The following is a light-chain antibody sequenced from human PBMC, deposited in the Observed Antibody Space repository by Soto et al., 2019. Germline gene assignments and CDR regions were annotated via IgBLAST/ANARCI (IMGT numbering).Light chain of an antibody. V-gene: IGLV2-8*01. CDR1: SSDVGGSNY. J-gene: IGLJ2*01. Sequence: QSALTQPPSASGSPGQSVTISCTGTSSDVGGSNYVSWYQHHPGKAPKLMIYEVSKRPSGVPDRFSGSKSGNTASLTVSGLQAEDEADYYCTSYAGSDSVIFGGGTQLTVL. CDR3: TSYAGSDSVI. CDR2: EVS.